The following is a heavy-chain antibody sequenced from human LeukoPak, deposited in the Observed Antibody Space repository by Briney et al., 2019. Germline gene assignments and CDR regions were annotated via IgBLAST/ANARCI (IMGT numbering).Heavy chain of an antibody. V-gene: IGHV3-48*01. CDR3: ARDYADYVVDY. CDR1: GFTFSSYS. CDR2: ISSSSSTI. J-gene: IGHJ4*02. D-gene: IGHD4-17*01. Sequence: GGSLRLSCAASGFTFSSYSMNWVRQAPGKGLEWVSYISSSSSTIYYADSVKGRFTISRDNAKNSLYLQMNSLRAEDTAVYYCARDYADYVVDYWGQGTLVTVSS.